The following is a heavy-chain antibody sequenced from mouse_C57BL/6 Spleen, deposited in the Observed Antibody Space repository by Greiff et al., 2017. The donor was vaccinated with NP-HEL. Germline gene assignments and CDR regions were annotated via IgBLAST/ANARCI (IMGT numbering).Heavy chain of an antibody. CDR1: GFTFSSYA. CDR3: AREQDGSSSGYFDY. J-gene: IGHJ2*01. D-gene: IGHD1-1*01. CDR2: ISDGGSYT. Sequence: DVKLVESGGGLVKPGGSLKLSCAASGFTFSSYAMSWVRQTPEKRLEWVATISDGGSYTYYPDNVKGRFTISRDNAKNNLYLQMSHLKSEDTAMYYCAREQDGSSSGYFDYWGQGTTLTVSS. V-gene: IGHV5-4*01.